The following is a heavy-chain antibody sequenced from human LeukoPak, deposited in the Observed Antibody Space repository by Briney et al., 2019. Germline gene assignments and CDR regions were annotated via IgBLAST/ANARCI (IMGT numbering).Heavy chain of an antibody. D-gene: IGHD6-6*01. CDR3: ARVGEYSSSPWSERDV. Sequence: SGGSLRLSCAASGFTFSSYAMNWVRQAPGKGLEWVSSISSSSSYIYYADSVKGRFTISRDNAKNSLYLQMNSLRAEDTAVYYCARVGEYSSSPWSERDVWGQGTTVTVSS. CDR1: GFTFSSYA. J-gene: IGHJ6*02. V-gene: IGHV3-21*01. CDR2: ISSSSSYI.